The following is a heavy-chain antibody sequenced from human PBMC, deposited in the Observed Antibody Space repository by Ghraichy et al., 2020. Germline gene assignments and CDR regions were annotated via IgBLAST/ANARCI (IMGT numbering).Heavy chain of an antibody. D-gene: IGHD2-15*01. CDR2: INHSGST. CDR1: GGSFSGYY. Sequence: SETLSLTCAVYGGSFSGYYWSWIRQPPGKGLEWIGEINHSGSTNYNPSLKSRVTISVDTSKNQFSLKLSSATAADTAVYYCARWTAGGYCSGGSCYFDYWGQGTLVTVSS. V-gene: IGHV4-34*01. J-gene: IGHJ4*02. CDR3: ARWTAGGYCSGGSCYFDY.